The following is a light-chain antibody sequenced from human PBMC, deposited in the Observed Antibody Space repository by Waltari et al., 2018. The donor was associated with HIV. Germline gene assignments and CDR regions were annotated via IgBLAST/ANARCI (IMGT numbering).Light chain of an antibody. CDR3: LVHMGHGAWV. J-gene: IGLJ3*02. Sequence: QTVVTQEPSFSVSPGGTVTLTCGLNSGSVSTTSFPSWYQQTPGQAPRTLIYSTTIRSSGVPVRFSGSILGNKAALTITVALADDESDYYCLVHMGHGAWVFGGGTKLTVL. V-gene: IGLV8-61*01. CDR1: SGSVSTTSF. CDR2: STT.